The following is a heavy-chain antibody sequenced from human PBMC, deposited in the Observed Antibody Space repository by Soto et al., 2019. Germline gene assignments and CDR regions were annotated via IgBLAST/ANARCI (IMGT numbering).Heavy chain of an antibody. D-gene: IGHD6-13*01. Sequence: GGSLRLSCAASGFTFSNYVVTWVRQAPGKGQEWVSTIRGSGDITSYADSVRGRFTISRDNSKNTLYLQMNSLRADDTAFYYCARSLPAAGTDYWGQGTPVTVSS. CDR2: IRGSGDIT. CDR3: ARSLPAAGTDY. CDR1: GFTFSNYV. V-gene: IGHV3-23*01. J-gene: IGHJ4*02.